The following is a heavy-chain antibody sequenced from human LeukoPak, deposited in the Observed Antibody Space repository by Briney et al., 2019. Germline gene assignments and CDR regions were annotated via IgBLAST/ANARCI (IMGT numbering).Heavy chain of an antibody. J-gene: IGHJ5*02. CDR3: ARHCSGGSCYSWGYNNWFDP. V-gene: IGHV4-61*02. CDR1: VRPISSGSYY. D-gene: IGHD2-15*01. Sequence: SQTLSLTCTVSVRPISSGSYYWSWIPQPAGKGLEWIGRLYNSGSTNYNPSLKSRVTISVDTSKNQFSLKLSSVTAADTAVYYCARHCSGGSCYSWGYNNWFDPWGQGTLVTVSS. CDR2: LYNSGST.